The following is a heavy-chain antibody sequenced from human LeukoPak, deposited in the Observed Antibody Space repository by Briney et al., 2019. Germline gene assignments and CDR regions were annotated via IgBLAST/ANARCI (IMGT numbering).Heavy chain of an antibody. CDR2: ISYDGSNK. CDR1: EFTFSYFG. CDR3: ARGRRHCNGTSCYQEDY. V-gene: IGHV3-30*03. D-gene: IGHD2/OR15-2a*01. Sequence: GGSLRLSCAASEFTFSYFGMHWVRQAPGKGLEWVAVISYDGSNKYYADSVKGRFTISRDNSKNTLYLQMNSLRAEDTAVYYCARGRRHCNGTSCYQEDYWGQGTLVTVSA. J-gene: IGHJ4*02.